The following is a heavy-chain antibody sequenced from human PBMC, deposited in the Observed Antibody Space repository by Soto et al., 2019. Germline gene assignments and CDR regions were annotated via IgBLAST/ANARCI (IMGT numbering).Heavy chain of an antibody. J-gene: IGHJ6*02. Sequence: GESLKVSCKGSGYSFISYWIGWVRQMHGKGLEWMGIIYPGDSDTRYSPSFQGQVTISADKSISTAYLQMNSLRAEDTAVYYCAKCNWVTMLRGSYYYYGMDVWGLGTTVTVSS. CDR2: IYPGDSDT. V-gene: IGHV5-51*01. CDR3: AKCNWVTMLRGSYYYYGMDV. D-gene: IGHD3-10*01. CDR1: GYSFISYW.